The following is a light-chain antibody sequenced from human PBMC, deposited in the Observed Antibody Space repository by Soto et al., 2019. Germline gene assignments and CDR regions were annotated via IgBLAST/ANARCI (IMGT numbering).Light chain of an antibody. Sequence: DIQMTQSPSSLSASVGDRVTITCQASQDITNYLNSYQQKPGKAPKLLIYDASNLETGVPSRFSGSGSGTDFTFTISSLQPEDFATYYCQQYGNLPITFGQGTRLEIK. J-gene: IGKJ5*01. CDR1: QDITNY. CDR2: DAS. V-gene: IGKV1-33*01. CDR3: QQYGNLPIT.